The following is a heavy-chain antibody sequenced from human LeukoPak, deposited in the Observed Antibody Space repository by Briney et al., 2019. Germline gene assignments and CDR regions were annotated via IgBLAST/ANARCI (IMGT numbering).Heavy chain of an antibody. J-gene: IGHJ4*02. D-gene: IGHD3-10*01. CDR2: ISGSGGTT. CDR1: GFTFSSYG. V-gene: IGHV3-23*01. Sequence: GGSLRLSCAASGFTFSSYGMHWVRQAPGKGLAWASAISGSGGTTYYADSVKGRFTISRDNANNSLYLQMHSLRAEDTAVYYCARVDGSGSLIWGQGTLVTVSS. CDR3: ARVDGSGSLI.